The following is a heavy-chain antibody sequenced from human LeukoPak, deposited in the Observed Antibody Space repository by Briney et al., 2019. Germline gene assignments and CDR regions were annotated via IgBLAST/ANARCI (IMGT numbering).Heavy chain of an antibody. CDR2: ISSSGTTT. D-gene: IGHD3-22*01. Sequence: PGGSLRLSCAASGFSFSVYEMHWVRQAPGKGLEWISDISSSGTTTYYADSVKGRFTISRDNAKNSLYLQMNSLRAEDTAVYYCAREDDSSGYYVFDYWGQGTLVTVSS. J-gene: IGHJ4*02. V-gene: IGHV3-48*03. CDR3: AREDDSSGYYVFDY. CDR1: GFSFSVYE.